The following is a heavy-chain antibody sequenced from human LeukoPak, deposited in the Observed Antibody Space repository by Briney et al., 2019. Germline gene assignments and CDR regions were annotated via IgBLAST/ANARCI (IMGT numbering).Heavy chain of an antibody. J-gene: IGHJ4*02. CDR1: GGSISSGGYY. Sequence: PSETLSLTCTVSGGSISSGGYYWSWIRQHPGKGLELIGYIYYSGSTYYNPSLKSRVTISVDTSKNQFSLKLSSVTAADTAVYYCAREGHDYGAYWGQGTLVTVSS. V-gene: IGHV4-31*03. D-gene: IGHD4-17*01. CDR2: IYYSGST. CDR3: AREGHDYGAY.